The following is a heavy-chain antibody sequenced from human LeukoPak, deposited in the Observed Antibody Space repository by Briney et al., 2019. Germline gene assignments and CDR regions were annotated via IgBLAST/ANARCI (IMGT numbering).Heavy chain of an antibody. CDR1: GGSSSSYY. Sequence: SETLSLTCTVSGGSSSSYYWSWLRQPAGQGLEWIGRIYTSGRTNYTPSLKSRVTMSVDTSKHQFSLKLSSVTAADTAVYYCARGPTVVSSDWYFDLWGRGTLVTVSS. J-gene: IGHJ2*01. V-gene: IGHV4-4*07. CDR2: IYTSGRT. D-gene: IGHD4-23*01. CDR3: ARGPTVVSSDWYFDL.